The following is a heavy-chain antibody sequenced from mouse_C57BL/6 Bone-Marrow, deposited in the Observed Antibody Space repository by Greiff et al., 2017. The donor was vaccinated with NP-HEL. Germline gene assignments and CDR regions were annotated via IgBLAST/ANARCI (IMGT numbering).Heavy chain of an antibody. CDR1: GYTFTDYE. V-gene: IGHV1-15*01. Sequence: VKLQESGAELVRPGASVTLSCKASGYTFTDYEMHWVKQTPVHGLEWIGAIDPETGGTAYNQKFKGKAILTADKSSSTAYMELRSLTSEDSAVYYCTRFPYYYGSSYGYFDVWGTGTTVTVSS. D-gene: IGHD1-1*01. CDR3: TRFPYYYGSSYGYFDV. J-gene: IGHJ1*03. CDR2: IDPETGGT.